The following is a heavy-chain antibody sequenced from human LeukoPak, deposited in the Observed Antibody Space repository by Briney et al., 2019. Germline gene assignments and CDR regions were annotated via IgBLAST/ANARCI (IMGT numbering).Heavy chain of an antibody. CDR1: GGSINSYY. D-gene: IGHD1-26*01. Sequence: SETLSLTCTVSGGSINSYYWSWIRQPPGKGLEWIGYIYYSGSTNYNPSLKSRVTISVDTSKNQFSLKLSSVTAADTAFYYCARGSGGGAQTSPFDYWGQGTLGTGSS. V-gene: IGHV4-59*01. CDR2: IYYSGST. CDR3: ARGSGGGAQTSPFDY. J-gene: IGHJ4*02.